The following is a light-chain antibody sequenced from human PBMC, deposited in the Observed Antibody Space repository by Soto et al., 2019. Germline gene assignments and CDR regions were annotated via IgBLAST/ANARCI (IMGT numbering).Light chain of an antibody. Sequence: EILLTQSPGTLSLSPGERATLSCRASQSINNNYLAWYQQKRGQAPRLLIYGASSRATGIPDRFSGSGSGTDFTLTISRLEPEDFAVYHCQQYGGSPRTFGQGTKVEIK. CDR1: QSINNNY. CDR3: QQYGGSPRT. J-gene: IGKJ1*01. V-gene: IGKV3-20*01. CDR2: GAS.